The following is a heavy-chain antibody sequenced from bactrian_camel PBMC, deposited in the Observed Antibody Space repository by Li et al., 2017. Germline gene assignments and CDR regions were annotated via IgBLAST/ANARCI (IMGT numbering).Heavy chain of an antibody. CDR2: INSGGDST. V-gene: IGHV3S31*01. CDR1: GFTFSYAA. CDR3: ASFPASGSFML. Sequence: VQLVESGGGLVQPGGSLRLSCAASGFTFSYAAMTWVRQAPGKGLERVSAINSGGDSTYYADSVKGRFTISRDNGKNTLYLQLNSLKTEDTAMYYCASFPASGSFMLWGQGTQVTVS. J-gene: IGHJ4*01. D-gene: IGHD2*01.